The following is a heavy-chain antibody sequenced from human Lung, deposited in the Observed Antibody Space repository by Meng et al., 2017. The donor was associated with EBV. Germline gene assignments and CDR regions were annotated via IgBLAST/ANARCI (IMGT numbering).Heavy chain of an antibody. CDR2: INAGNGNT. D-gene: IGHD3-10*01. CDR1: GYTFTNYA. J-gene: IGHJ4*02. Sequence: QVQRVQSGAEVKKPGALVKVSCKASGYTFTNYAMHWVRQAPGQRLEWMGWINAGNGNTKYSQKFQGRVTITRDTSASTAYMELSSLRSEDTAVYYCARDQGAWFGEAPRFDYWGQGTLVTVSS. V-gene: IGHV1-3*01. CDR3: ARDQGAWFGEAPRFDY.